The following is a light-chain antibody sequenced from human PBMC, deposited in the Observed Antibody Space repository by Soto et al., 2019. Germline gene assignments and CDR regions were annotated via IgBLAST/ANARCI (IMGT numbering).Light chain of an antibody. CDR2: GAS. J-gene: IGKJ1*01. CDR1: QSVSSN. Sequence: EIVMTQSPGTLSVSPGERATLSCRASQSVSSNLAWYQQKPGQAPRLLIYGASTRATGIPARFSGSRSGTEFTLTISSLESEVFAFYYCQQYNTWLRRFGQGTKVEIK. CDR3: QQYNTWLRR. V-gene: IGKV3-15*01.